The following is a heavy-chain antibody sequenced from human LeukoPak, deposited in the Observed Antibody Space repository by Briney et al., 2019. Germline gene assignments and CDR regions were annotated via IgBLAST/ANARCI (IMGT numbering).Heavy chain of an antibody. J-gene: IGHJ4*02. V-gene: IGHV1-2*04. Sequence: GASVKVPCKASGYTFTGYYMYWVRQAPGQGLEWMGWINPNSGGTNYAQKFQGWVTMTRDTSISTAYMELSRLRSDDTAVYYCARDPHSSGWYDYWGQGTLVTVS. CDR1: GYTFTGYY. D-gene: IGHD6-19*01. CDR2: INPNSGGT. CDR3: ARDPHSSGWYDY.